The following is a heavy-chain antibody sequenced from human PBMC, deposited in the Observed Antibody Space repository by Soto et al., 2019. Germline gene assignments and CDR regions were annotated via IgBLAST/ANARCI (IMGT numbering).Heavy chain of an antibody. Sequence: PWGSLRLSCVASGFMFTRSTMNFGRHSPGKGLEWVSSITSASDYIFYADSVKGRFTISRDNAKNSLYLQMNSLRAEDTAVYYCARVGTGSSTPLDIWGQGTMVTVSS. CDR1: GFMFTRST. V-gene: IGHV3-21*01. CDR3: ARVGTGSSTPLDI. CDR2: ITSASDYI. J-gene: IGHJ3*02. D-gene: IGHD3-9*01.